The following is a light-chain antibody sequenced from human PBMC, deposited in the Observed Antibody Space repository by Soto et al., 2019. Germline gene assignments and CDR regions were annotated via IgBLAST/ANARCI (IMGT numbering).Light chain of an antibody. CDR1: QSVSSSY. CDR3: QQYGSSWT. V-gene: IGKV3-20*01. J-gene: IGKJ1*01. Sequence: EIVLTQSPGTLSLSPGERATLSCRASQSVSSSYLAWYQQKAGQAPRLLIYGASNRATGIPDKFSGSGSGTDFILTISRLEPEDFAVYYCQQYGSSWTFGQGTKVEIK. CDR2: GAS.